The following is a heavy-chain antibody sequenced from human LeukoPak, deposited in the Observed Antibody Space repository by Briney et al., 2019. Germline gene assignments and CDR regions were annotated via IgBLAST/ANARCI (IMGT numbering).Heavy chain of an antibody. J-gene: IGHJ5*02. D-gene: IGHD2-21*02. CDR2: IRTSSSTI. CDR1: GFTFSSYS. V-gene: IGHV3-48*02. Sequence: GGSLRLSCAASGFTFSSYSMNWVRQAPGKGLEWVSYIRTSSSTIYYADSVKGRFTISRDNAKSSLYLQMNSLRDEDTAVYYCARAYCGGDCYFDGWFDPWGQGTLVTVSS. CDR3: ARAYCGGDCYFDGWFDP.